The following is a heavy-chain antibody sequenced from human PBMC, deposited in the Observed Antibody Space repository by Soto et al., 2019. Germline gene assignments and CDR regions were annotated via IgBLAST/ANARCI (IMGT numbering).Heavy chain of an antibody. CDR2: IYHSGSI. Sequence: PLETLSLTCAVAGASITSSGYSWGWIRRPPGKGLEWIGHIYHSGSIHYNPPFKSRATISVDTSKNQFSLKVNSVIATDTAIYYGARVLSVCQFNYWGQRTQVTVSS. CDR3: ARVLSVCQFNY. D-gene: IGHD3-3*01. CDR1: GASITSSGYS. V-gene: IGHV4-30-2*03. J-gene: IGHJ4*02.